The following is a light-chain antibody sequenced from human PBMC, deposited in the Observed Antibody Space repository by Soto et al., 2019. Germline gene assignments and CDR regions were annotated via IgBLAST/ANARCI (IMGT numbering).Light chain of an antibody. CDR3: QQRDIWPWT. J-gene: IGKJ1*01. V-gene: IGKV3-11*01. Sequence: EIVLTQSPATLSWSPGERATLSWWASQSVNRYLVWYQQKPGQAPRILMYDASKRATGIPARFSGSGSGTDFNLTISSLEPEDFAVYYCQQRDIWPWTFGQGTKVDIK. CDR1: QSVNRY. CDR2: DAS.